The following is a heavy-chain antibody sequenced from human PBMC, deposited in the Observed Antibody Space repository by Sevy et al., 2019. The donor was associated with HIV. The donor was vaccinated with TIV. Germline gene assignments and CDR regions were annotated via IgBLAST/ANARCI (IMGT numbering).Heavy chain of an antibody. Sequence: GGSLRLSCAASGFTFSSYCMNWVRQAPGKGLEWVSSISSSSSYIYYADSVKGRFTISRDNAKNSLYLQMNSLRAEDTAVYYCARDVDTYYYDSSGYPHQFDYWGQGTLVTVSS. D-gene: IGHD3-22*01. CDR3: ARDVDTYYYDSSGYPHQFDY. V-gene: IGHV3-21*01. J-gene: IGHJ4*02. CDR1: GFTFSSYC. CDR2: ISSSSSYI.